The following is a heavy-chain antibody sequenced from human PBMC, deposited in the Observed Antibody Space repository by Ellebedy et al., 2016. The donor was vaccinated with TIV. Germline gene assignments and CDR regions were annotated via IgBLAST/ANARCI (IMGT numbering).Heavy chain of an antibody. CDR2: ISYDGSNK. Sequence: GESLKISCAASGFTFSSYAMHWVRQAPGKGLEWVAVISYDGSNKYYADSVKGRFTISRDNSKNTLYLQMNSLRAEDTAVYYCAKVKFGLDTAYDYWGQGTLVTVSS. CDR1: GFTFSSYA. D-gene: IGHD5-18*01. CDR3: AKVKFGLDTAYDY. J-gene: IGHJ4*02. V-gene: IGHV3-30*04.